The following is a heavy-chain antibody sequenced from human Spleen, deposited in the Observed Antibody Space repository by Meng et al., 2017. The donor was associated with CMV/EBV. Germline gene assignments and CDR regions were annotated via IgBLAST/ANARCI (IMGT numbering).Heavy chain of an antibody. J-gene: IGHJ5*02. CDR2: IIPILGIA. Sequence: TFSSYNISWVRQAPGQGLEWMGRIIPILGIANYAQKFQGRVTITADKSTSTAYMELSSLRSEDTAVYYCARGYCSSTSCYTGWFDPWGQGTLVTVSS. CDR1: TFSSYN. V-gene: IGHV1-69*02. D-gene: IGHD2-2*02. CDR3: ARGYCSSTSCYTGWFDP.